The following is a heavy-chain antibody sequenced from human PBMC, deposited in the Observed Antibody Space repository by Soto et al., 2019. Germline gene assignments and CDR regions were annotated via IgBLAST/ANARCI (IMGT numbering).Heavy chain of an antibody. J-gene: IGHJ4*02. CDR3: SRGTYYPQSSGLHADY. CDR2: ISSDGHHQ. D-gene: IGHD3-22*01. V-gene: IGHV3-30*03. Sequence: GGSLRLSCATSGFSFNDYAMYWVRQAPGQGLEWVAIISSDGHHQFYLDNLRGRFTVSRDNSKNTLYLQMNSLRPEDTAVYYCSRGTYYPQSSGLHADYWGPGTVVTVYS. CDR1: GFSFNDYA.